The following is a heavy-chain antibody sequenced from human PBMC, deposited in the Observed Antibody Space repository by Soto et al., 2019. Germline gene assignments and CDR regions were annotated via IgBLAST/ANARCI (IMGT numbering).Heavy chain of an antibody. CDR1: GGPTSDSNHN. Sequence: LHLQESGPGLLKPSETLSLTCSVSGGPTSDSNHNWAWVRQPPGKGLEWIGNIFYTGTTYYRPSLKGRLTMSIDTSENQFSLKLSSVTAAATAVYYCAKIRVVGILKYYFDIWGRGTQVTVSS. V-gene: IGHV4-39*01. J-gene: IGHJ4*02. D-gene: IGHD2-15*01. CDR3: AKIRVVGILKYYFDI. CDR2: IFYTGTT.